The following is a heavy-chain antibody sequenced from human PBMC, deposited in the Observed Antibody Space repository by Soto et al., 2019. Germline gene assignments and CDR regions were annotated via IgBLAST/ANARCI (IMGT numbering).Heavy chain of an antibody. CDR3: ARAGDSSGYADY. Sequence: SETLSLTCTVYGGSFSGYYWSWIRQPPGKGLEWIGEINHSGRTNYNPSLKSRVTISVDTSKNQFSLKLSSVTAADTAVYYCARAGDSSGYADYWGQGILVTVSS. V-gene: IGHV4-34*01. CDR1: GGSFSGYY. D-gene: IGHD3-22*01. J-gene: IGHJ4*02. CDR2: INHSGRT.